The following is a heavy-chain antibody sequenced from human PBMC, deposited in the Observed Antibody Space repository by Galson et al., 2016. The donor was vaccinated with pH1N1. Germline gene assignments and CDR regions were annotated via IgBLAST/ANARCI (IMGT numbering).Heavy chain of an antibody. J-gene: IGHJ5*02. CDR1: GGSISSGGYY. D-gene: IGHD3-22*01. V-gene: IGHV4-31*03. Sequence: TLSLTCTVSGGSISSGGYYWSWIRQHPGKGLEWIGYIYYSGSTYYNPSLKSRVIISVDTSKNQFSLNLSSVTAADTSVYYCVRAYYDSSPRNWFDPWGQGTLVTVSS. CDR2: IYYSGST. CDR3: VRAYYDSSPRNWFDP.